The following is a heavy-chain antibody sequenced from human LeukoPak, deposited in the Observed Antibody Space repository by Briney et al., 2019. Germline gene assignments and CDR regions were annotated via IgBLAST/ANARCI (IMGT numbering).Heavy chain of an antibody. J-gene: IGHJ4*02. V-gene: IGHV4-59*08. CDR1: GVSISSYY. CDR2: IYYSGST. CDR3: ARLPIAAAGTGLDY. D-gene: IGHD6-13*01. Sequence: SETLSLTCTVSGVSISSYYWSWIRQPPGKGLEWIGYIYYSGSTNYNPSLKSRVTISVDTSKNQFSLKLSSVTAADTAVYYCARLPIAAAGTGLDYWGQGTLVTVSS.